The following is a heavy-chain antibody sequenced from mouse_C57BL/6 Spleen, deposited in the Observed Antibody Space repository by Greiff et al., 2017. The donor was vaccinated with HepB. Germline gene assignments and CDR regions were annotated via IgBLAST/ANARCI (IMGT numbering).Heavy chain of an antibody. Sequence: VQLKQPGAELVKPGASVKMSCKASGYTFTSYWITWVKQRPGQGLEWIGDIYPGSGSTNYNEKFKSKATLTVDTSSSTAYMQLSSLTSEDSAVYYCARSANYYGSSYGYWGQGTTLTVSS. D-gene: IGHD1-1*01. CDR1: GYTFTSYW. J-gene: IGHJ2*01. CDR2: IYPGSGST. CDR3: ARSANYYGSSYGY. V-gene: IGHV1-55*01.